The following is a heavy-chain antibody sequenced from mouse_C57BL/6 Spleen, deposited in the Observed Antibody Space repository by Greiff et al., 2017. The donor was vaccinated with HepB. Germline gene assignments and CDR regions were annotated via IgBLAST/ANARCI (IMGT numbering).Heavy chain of an antibody. CDR1: GYTFTSYW. J-gene: IGHJ2*01. Sequence: VQLQQSGAELVKPGASVKVSCKASGYTFTSYWMHWVKQRPGQGLEWIGGIHPSDSDTNYNQKFKGKATLTVDKSSSTAYMQLSSLTSEDSAVYYCAIHDGYYASTFEYWGQGTTLTVSS. CDR3: AIHDGYYASTFEY. CDR2: IHPSDSDT. D-gene: IGHD2-3*01. V-gene: IGHV1-74*01.